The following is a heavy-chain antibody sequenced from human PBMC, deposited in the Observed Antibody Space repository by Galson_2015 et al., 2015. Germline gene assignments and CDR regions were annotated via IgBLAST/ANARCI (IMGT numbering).Heavy chain of an antibody. D-gene: IGHD3-22*01. CDR3: ARDKRHSSSGYYFDY. CDR2: ISSSSSYI. CDR1: GFTFSSYS. J-gene: IGHJ4*02. Sequence: SLRLSCAASGFTFSSYSMNWVRQAPGKGLEWVSSISSSSSYIYYADSVKGRFTISRDNAKNSLYLQMNSLRAEDTAVYYCARDKRHSSSGYYFDYWGQGTLVTVSS. V-gene: IGHV3-21*01.